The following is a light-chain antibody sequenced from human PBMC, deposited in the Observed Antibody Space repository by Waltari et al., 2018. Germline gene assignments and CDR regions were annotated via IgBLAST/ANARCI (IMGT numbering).Light chain of an antibody. CDR3: QQSYSTPYT. CDR2: AAS. Sequence: DMQMTQSKYSLPASVGDRVTITCRASQSISSYLNWYQQKPGKAPKLLIYAASSLQSGVPSRFSGSGSGTDFTLTISSLQPEDFATYYCQQSYSTPYTFGQGTKLEIK. CDR1: QSISSY. V-gene: IGKV1-39*01. J-gene: IGKJ2*01.